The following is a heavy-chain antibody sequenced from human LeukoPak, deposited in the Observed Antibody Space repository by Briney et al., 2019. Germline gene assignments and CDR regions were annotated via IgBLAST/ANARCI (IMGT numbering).Heavy chain of an antibody. V-gene: IGHV3-48*03. Sequence: GGSLRLSCVASGFTFSRFEMNWVRQAPGKGLEWVSYISGSGSSIYYADSVKGRFTISRDNAKNSLYLQMNSLRGGDTAVYYCARDMGYCSSSNCYTYYLDYWGQGTLVTVSS. CDR1: GFTFSRFE. CDR2: ISGSGSSI. J-gene: IGHJ4*02. D-gene: IGHD2-2*01. CDR3: ARDMGYCSSSNCYTYYLDY.